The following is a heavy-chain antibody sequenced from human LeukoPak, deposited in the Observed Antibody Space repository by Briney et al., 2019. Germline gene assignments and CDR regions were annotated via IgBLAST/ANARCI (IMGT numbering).Heavy chain of an antibody. Sequence: SETLSLTCTVSGASISSSSYYSCWIRQPPGKGLEWIGSIYYSGSTYYNPSLKSRVTISVDTSKNQFSLKLSSVTAADTAVYYCARYDVGWWFDPLGQGTLVTVSS. CDR1: GASISSSSYY. J-gene: IGHJ5*02. V-gene: IGHV4-39*01. CDR2: IYYSGST. CDR3: ARYDVGWWFDP. D-gene: IGHD3-10*02.